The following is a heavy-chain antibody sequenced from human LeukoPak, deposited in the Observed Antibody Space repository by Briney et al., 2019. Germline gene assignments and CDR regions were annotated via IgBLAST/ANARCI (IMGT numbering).Heavy chain of an antibody. V-gene: IGHV3-74*01. CDR1: GFTFSSYA. D-gene: IGHD3-10*01. CDR2: INTDGSST. CDR3: AREGSGSYYIPPFDY. Sequence: GGSLRLSCAASGFTFSSYAMSWVRQAPGKGLVWVSRINTDGSSTSYADSVKGRFTISRDNAKNTLYLQMNSLRAEDTAVYYCAREGSGSYYIPPFDYWGQGTLVTVSS. J-gene: IGHJ4*02.